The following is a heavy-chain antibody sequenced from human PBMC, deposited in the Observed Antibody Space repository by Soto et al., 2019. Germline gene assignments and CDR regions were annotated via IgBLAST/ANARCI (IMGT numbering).Heavy chain of an antibody. D-gene: IGHD6-13*01. CDR2: INHSGST. CDR1: GGSFSGYY. J-gene: IGHJ5*02. V-gene: IGHV4-34*01. Sequence: QVQLQQWGAGLLKPSETLSLTCAVYGGSFSGYYWSWIRQPPGKGLEWIGEINHSGSTNYNPSLKSRVTISVDPSKNQFSLKLSSVTAADTAVYYCARGRRLKYSSSWSNWFDPWGQGTLVTVSS. CDR3: ARGRRLKYSSSWSNWFDP.